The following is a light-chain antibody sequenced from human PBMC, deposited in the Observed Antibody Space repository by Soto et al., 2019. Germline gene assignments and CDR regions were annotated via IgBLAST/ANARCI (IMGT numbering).Light chain of an antibody. J-gene: IGLJ1*01. CDR2: GVT. V-gene: IGLV2-14*01. CDR1: SSDVGGYNY. CDR3: SSYTSASTLLYL. Sequence: QSALTQPASVSGSPGQSITISCTGTSSDVGGYNYVSWYQQHPGIAPKLLIYGVTNRPSGVAPRFAGSKSVNTSSLTISGLQAADDADYHCSSYTSASTLLYLFGTGTKLTVL.